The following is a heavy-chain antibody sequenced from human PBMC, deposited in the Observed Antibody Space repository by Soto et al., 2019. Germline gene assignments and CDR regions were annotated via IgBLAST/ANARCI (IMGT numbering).Heavy chain of an antibody. J-gene: IGHJ6*02. CDR1: GFTFSSYD. Sequence: EVQLVESGGGLVQPGGSLRLSCAASGFTFSSYDMHWVRQATGKGLEWVSAIGTAGDTYYPGSVKGRFTISRENAKNSLYLQMNGLGAGDTGVYYCGRVRGGGARLYGMDVWGQGTTVTVSS. CDR2: IGTAGDT. CDR3: GRVRGGGARLYGMDV. D-gene: IGHD3-10*01. V-gene: IGHV3-13*04.